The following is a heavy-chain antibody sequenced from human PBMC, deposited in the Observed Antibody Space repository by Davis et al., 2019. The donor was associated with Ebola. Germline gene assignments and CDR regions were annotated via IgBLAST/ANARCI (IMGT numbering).Heavy chain of an antibody. J-gene: IGHJ4*02. V-gene: IGHV1-18*01. D-gene: IGHD2-15*01. CDR3: ARGSVVVAANDYFDS. CDR2: ISTYNGNT. CDR1: ISSFDTYA. Sequence: AASVKVSCKASISSFDTYAFNWVRQAPGQGLEWMGWISTYNGNTNYAQKFQGRVSMTRDTSTNTAYMELTSLTSDDTAVYYCARGSVVVAANDYFDSWGQGTLVTVSS.